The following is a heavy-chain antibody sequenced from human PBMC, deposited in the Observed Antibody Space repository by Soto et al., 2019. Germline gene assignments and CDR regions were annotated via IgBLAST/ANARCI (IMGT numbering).Heavy chain of an antibody. D-gene: IGHD2-8*02. CDR2: IYYSGST. Sequence: PSETLSLTCSVSGGSISSYYWSWIRQPPGKGLEWIAYIYYSGSTSYNPSLKSRVSISLDTSKNQFSLKLTSVTAADTAVYYCARDKITGLFDYWGQGTLVTVSS. V-gene: IGHV4-59*12. CDR3: ARDKITGLFDY. J-gene: IGHJ4*02. CDR1: GGSISSYY.